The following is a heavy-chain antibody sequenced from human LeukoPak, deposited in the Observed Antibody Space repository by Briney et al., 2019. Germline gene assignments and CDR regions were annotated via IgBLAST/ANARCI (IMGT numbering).Heavy chain of an antibody. Sequence: ASVKVSCKASGYTITGNYIHWVRQAPGQGLQWMGWINPNNGGTNYAHKFQGRVTMTRDTSISTAYMELSGPTSDDTAVYYCARGAGVRGSYSFDYWGQGTLVTVSS. CDR1: GYTITGNY. D-gene: IGHD1-26*01. J-gene: IGHJ4*02. CDR2: INPNNGGT. V-gene: IGHV1-2*07. CDR3: ARGAGVRGSYSFDY.